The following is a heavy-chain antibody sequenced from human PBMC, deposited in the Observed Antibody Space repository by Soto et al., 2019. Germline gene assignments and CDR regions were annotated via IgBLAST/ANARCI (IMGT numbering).Heavy chain of an antibody. V-gene: IGHV3-23*01. J-gene: IGHJ6*02. D-gene: IGHD3-22*01. CDR1: GFTFSNYA. CDR2: ISGSGGST. CDR3: AKDRYYDSSGYYWVRSGDYYYGMDV. Sequence: GGSLRLSCAASGFTFSNYAMSWVRQAPGKGLEWVSAISGSGGSTYYADSVKGRFTISRDNSKNTLYLQMKSLRAEDTAVYYCAKDRYYDSSGYYWVRSGDYYYGMDVWGQGTTVTVSS.